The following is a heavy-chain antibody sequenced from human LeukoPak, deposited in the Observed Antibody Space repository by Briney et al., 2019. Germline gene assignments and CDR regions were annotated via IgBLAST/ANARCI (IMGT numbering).Heavy chain of an antibody. Sequence: PGGSLRLSCVGTVFILIEYRLHQLGQAPGKGLEWVAFLRNDRSNEYYAGSVKGRFTTSRDDSISTLYLQKHNPRAEATARHSCGKEVNRGFHSQGPKSWGLGTLVTVS. CDR2: LRNDRSNE. CDR3: GKEVNRGFHSQGPKS. J-gene: IGHJ5*02. CDR1: VFILIEYR. V-gene: IGHV3-30*02. D-gene: IGHD2/OR15-2a*01.